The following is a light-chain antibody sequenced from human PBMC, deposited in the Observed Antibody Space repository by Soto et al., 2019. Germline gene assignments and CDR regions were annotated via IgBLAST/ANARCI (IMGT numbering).Light chain of an antibody. CDR3: HQYASSPLT. J-gene: IGKJ4*01. Sequence: ESVLTQSPGALSLSPGEGATLSCRPSQSVDSKYISWYQQKSGQAPRLLIYGASRRATGIPDRFSGSASGTDFTLTISRLEPEDFAVYYCHQYASSPLTFGGGTKVDIK. V-gene: IGKV3-20*01. CDR2: GAS. CDR1: QSVDSKY.